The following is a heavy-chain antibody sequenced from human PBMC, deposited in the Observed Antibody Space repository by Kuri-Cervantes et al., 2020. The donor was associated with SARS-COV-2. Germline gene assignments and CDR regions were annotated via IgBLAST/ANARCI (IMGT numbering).Heavy chain of an antibody. D-gene: IGHD6-13*01. CDR2: IYYSGST. J-gene: IGHJ6*02. V-gene: IGHV4-59*12. CDR3: ARGVAAARYGMDV. CDR1: GASISSYY. Sequence: SETLSLTCTVSGASISSYYWSWIRQPPGKGLEWIGHIYYSGSTNYNPSLQSRVTISLDTSKNQFSLKLRSVTAADTAVYYCARGVAAARYGMDVWGQGTTVTVSS.